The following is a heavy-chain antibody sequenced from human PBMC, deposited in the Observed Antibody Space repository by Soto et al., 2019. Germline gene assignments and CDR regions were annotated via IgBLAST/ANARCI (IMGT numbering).Heavy chain of an antibody. J-gene: IGHJ3*02. Sequence: QVQLVQSGAEVKKPGSSVKVSCKASGTFKSYAITWVRQAPGQGLEWMGVITPIFGTTNYAQKFQGRVTITADESTSTAYMELSSLRSGDTAVYYFARLRRETYLNDAFDIWGPGTMVTVSS. V-gene: IGHV1-69*01. CDR1: GTFKSYA. CDR3: ARLRRETYLNDAFDI. CDR2: ITPIFGTT.